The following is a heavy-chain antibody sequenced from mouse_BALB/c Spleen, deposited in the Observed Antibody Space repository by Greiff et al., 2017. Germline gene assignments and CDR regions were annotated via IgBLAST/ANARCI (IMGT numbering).Heavy chain of an antibody. J-gene: IGHJ3*01. CDR3: ARDIDWQFAY. CDR1: GFTFTDYY. V-gene: IGHV7-3*02. CDR2: IRNKANGYTT. D-gene: IGHD4-1*01. Sequence: EVQLVESGGGLVQPGGSLRLSCATSGFTFTDYYMSWVRQPPGKALEWLGFIRNKANGYTTEYSASVKGRFTISRDNSQSILYLQMNTLRAEDSATYYCARDIDWQFAYWGQGTLVTVSA.